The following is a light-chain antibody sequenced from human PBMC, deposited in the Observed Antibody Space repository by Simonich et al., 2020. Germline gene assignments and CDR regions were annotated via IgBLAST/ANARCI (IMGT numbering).Light chain of an antibody. CDR2: EVS. V-gene: IGLV2-14*01. Sequence: QSALTQPASVSGSPGQSITISCTGTSSDVGGYNYVSWYQQHPGKAPKLMIYEVSKRPSGAPDRVSGSKSGNTASLTISGLQAEDEADYYCSSYTSSSTWVFGGGTKLTVL. CDR3: SSYTSSSTWV. CDR1: SSDVGGYNY. J-gene: IGLJ3*02.